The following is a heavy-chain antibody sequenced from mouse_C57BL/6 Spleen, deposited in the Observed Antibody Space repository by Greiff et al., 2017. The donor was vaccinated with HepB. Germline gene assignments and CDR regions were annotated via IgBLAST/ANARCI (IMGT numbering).Heavy chain of an antibody. CDR2: IHPNSGST. D-gene: IGHD2-3*01. CDR3: ARRDGGSVFFAY. J-gene: IGHJ3*01. Sequence: QVQLQQPGAELVKPGASVKLSCKASGYTFTSYWMHWVKQRPGQGLEWIGMIHPNSGSTNYNEKFKSKATLTVDKSSSTAYMQLSSLTSEDSGVYYCARRDGGSVFFAYWGQGTLVTVSA. CDR1: GYTFTSYW. V-gene: IGHV1-64*01.